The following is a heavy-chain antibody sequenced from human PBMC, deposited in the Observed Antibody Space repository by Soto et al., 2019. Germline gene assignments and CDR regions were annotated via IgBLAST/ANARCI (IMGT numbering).Heavy chain of an antibody. D-gene: IGHD2-15*01. Sequence: SETLSLTCTVSGGSISSYYWSWIRQPPGKGLEWIGYIYYSGSTNYNPSLKSRVTISVDTSKNQFSLKLSSVTAADTAVYYCARRVVVDQRYNWFDPWGQGTLVTVSS. CDR3: ARRVVVDQRYNWFDP. J-gene: IGHJ5*02. V-gene: IGHV4-59*08. CDR2: IYYSGST. CDR1: GGSISSYY.